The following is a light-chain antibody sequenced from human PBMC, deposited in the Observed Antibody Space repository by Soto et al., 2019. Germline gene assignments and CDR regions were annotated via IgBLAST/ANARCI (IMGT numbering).Light chain of an antibody. V-gene: IGKV3-11*01. J-gene: IGKJ2*01. Sequence: EIVLTQSPATLSLSPGERVTLSCRASQSVSSYLAWYQQQPGQAPRLLIYDASKRATGIPARFSGSGSGTDFPLTISSLEPEDLAVYYCQQRSNFMYTFGQGTKLEIK. CDR2: DAS. CDR3: QQRSNFMYT. CDR1: QSVSSY.